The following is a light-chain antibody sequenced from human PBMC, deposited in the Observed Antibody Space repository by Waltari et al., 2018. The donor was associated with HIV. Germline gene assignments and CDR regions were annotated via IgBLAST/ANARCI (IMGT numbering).Light chain of an antibody. Sequence: EIVMTQSPATLSVSPGERATLSCRASQSVSSNLAWYQQIPGQAPRLLIDDASTRATGSPARFSGSGSGTEFTLTISSLQSEDFAIYYCQHYNDWPITFGQGTRLEIK. V-gene: IGKV3-15*01. CDR2: DAS. CDR3: QHYNDWPIT. CDR1: QSVSSN. J-gene: IGKJ5*01.